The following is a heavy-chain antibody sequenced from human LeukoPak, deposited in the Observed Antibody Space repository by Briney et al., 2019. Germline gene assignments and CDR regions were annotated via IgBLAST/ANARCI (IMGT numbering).Heavy chain of an antibody. Sequence: SETLSLTCAVYGGSFSGYYWSWIRQPPGKGLEWIGEINHSGSTNYNPSLKSRVTISVDTSKNQFSLKLSSVTAADTAVYYCARIGYNRDYWGQGTLVTVSS. J-gene: IGHJ4*02. CDR1: GGSFSGYY. V-gene: IGHV4-34*01. CDR3: ARIGYNRDY. CDR2: INHSGST. D-gene: IGHD1-14*01.